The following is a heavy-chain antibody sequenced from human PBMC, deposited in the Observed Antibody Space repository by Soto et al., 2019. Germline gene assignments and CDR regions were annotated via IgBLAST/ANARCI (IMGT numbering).Heavy chain of an antibody. V-gene: IGHV4-59*08. CDR1: GGSISSYY. CDR3: ARRTGDYYYYYMDV. CDR2: IYYSGST. J-gene: IGHJ6*03. D-gene: IGHD4-17*01. Sequence: SETLSLTCTVSGGSISSYYWSWIRQPPGKGLEWIGYIYYSGSTNYNPSLKSRVTISVDTSKNQFSLKLSSVTAADTAVYYCARRTGDYYYYYMDVWGKGTTVTVSS.